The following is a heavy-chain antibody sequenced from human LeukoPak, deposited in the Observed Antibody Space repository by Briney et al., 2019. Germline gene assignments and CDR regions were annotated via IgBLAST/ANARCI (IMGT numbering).Heavy chain of an antibody. CDR2: IYYSGST. CDR3: ARGHVVATITSRRWFDP. V-gene: IGHV4-39*07. Sequence: PSETLSLTCTVSGGSISSSSYYWGWIRQPPGKGLEWIGSIYYSGSTYYNPSLKSRVTISVGTSKNQFSLKLRSATAADTAVYYCARGHVVATITSRRWFDPWGQGTLVTVSS. D-gene: IGHD5-12*01. J-gene: IGHJ5*02. CDR1: GGSISSSSYY.